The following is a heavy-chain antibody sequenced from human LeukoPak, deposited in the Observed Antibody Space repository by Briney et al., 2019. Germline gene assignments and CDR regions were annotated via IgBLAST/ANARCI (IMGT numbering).Heavy chain of an antibody. Sequence: GESLKISCKGSGYSFTSYWIGWVRQMPGKGLEWMGIIYPSDSDTRKSPSFQGQVTISADKSISTAYLQWSSLKAPDTAMYYCARHLGESYDDWYYGMDVWGQGTTVTVSS. CDR1: GYSFTSYW. V-gene: IGHV5-51*01. D-gene: IGHD1-26*01. J-gene: IGHJ6*02. CDR3: ARHLGESYDDWYYGMDV. CDR2: IYPSDSDT.